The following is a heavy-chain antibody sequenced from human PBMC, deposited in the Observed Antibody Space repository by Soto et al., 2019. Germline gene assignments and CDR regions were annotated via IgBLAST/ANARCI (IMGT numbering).Heavy chain of an antibody. J-gene: IGHJ4*02. CDR3: AXXQLGPQFEHYFDY. V-gene: IGHV1-69*02. Sequence: ASVKVSCKASGGTFSSYTISWVRQAPGQGLEWMGRIIPILGIANYAQKFQGRVTITADKSTSTAYMELSSLRSEDTAVYNCAXXQLGPQFEHYFDYWGQGTLVTVSS. D-gene: IGHD1-1*01. CDR2: IIPILGIA. CDR1: GGTFSSYT.